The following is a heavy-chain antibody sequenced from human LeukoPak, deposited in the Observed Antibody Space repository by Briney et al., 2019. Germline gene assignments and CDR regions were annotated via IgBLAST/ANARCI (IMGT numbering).Heavy chain of an antibody. D-gene: IGHD1-26*01. CDR1: GFIFSGFA. CDR2: ITGSASGT. V-gene: IGHV3-23*01. J-gene: IGHJ6*02. CDR3: AKRPPYSDTWFVMDV. Sequence: QSGGSLRLPCAASGFIFSGFAMSWVRQAPGKGLEWVSTITGSASGTYYADSVKGRFTIFRDNSKNTMFLQMNSLRAEDTAVYYCAKRPPYSDTWFVMDVWGQGTTVTVSS.